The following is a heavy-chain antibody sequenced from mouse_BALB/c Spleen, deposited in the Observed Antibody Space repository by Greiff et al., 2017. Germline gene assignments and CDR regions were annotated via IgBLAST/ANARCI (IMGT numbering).Heavy chain of an antibody. D-gene: IGHD2-1*01. V-gene: IGHV10-1*02. J-gene: IGHJ4*01. CDR1: GFTFNTYA. Sequence: EVQLVESGGGLVQPKGSLKLSCAASGFTFNTYAMNWVRQAPGKGLEWVARIRSKSNNYATYYADSVKDRFTISRDDSQSMLYLQMNNLKTEDTAMYYCVREGAFYYPGAMDYWGQGTSVTVSS. CDR3: VREGAFYYPGAMDY. CDR2: IRSKSNNYAT.